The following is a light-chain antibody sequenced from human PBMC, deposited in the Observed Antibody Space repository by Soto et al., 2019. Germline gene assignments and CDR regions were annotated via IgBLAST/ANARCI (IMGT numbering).Light chain of an antibody. CDR2: AVS. CDR3: SSYASSSYPYVV. V-gene: IGLV2-14*01. J-gene: IGLJ2*01. Sequence: QSVLTQPASVSGSPGQSITISCTGTSSDVGGYNYVSWYQQHPGMAPKLMIYAVSNRPSGVSNRFSGSKSGNTASLTISGRQAEDEAHYYCSSYASSSYPYVVFGGWTKLTVL. CDR1: SSDVGGYNY.